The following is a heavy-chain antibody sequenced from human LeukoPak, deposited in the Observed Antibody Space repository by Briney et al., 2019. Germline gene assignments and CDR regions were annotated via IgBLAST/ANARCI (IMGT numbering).Heavy chain of an antibody. D-gene: IGHD3-10*01. CDR2: ISGSGGST. CDR1: GFAFSSYA. CDR3: AKSGWFGELYYFDY. V-gene: IGHV3-23*01. J-gene: IGHJ4*02. Sequence: GGSLRLSCAASGFAFSSYAMSWVRQAPGKGLEWVSAISGSGGSTYYADSVKGRFTISRDNSKNTLYLQMSSLRAEDTAVYYCAKSGWFGELYYFDYWGQGTLVTVSS.